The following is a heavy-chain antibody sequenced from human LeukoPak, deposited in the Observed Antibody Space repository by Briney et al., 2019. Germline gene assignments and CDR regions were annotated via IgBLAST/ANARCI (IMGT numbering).Heavy chain of an antibody. V-gene: IGHV4-59*04. D-gene: IGHD6-19*01. CDR1: GGSISSYY. CDR3: ARRKYYSAWRDY. CDR2: IYYTGST. J-gene: IGHJ4*02. Sequence: SETLSLTCTVSGGSISSYYWSWIRQPPGKGLEWIGNIYYTGSTYYNPSLKSRVTISVDTSKNQFSLKLSSVTAADTAVYYCARRKYYSAWRDYWGQGTLVTVSS.